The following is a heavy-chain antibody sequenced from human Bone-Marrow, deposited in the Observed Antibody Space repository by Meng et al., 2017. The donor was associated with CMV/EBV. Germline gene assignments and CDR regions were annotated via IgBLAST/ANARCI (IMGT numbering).Heavy chain of an antibody. Sequence: ASVKVSCQASGYTFTSYYMHWVRQAPGQGLEWMGIINPSGGSTSYAQKFQGRVTMTRDTSTSTVYMELSSLRSEDTAGYYCARWEGGSGWYGGWFDPWGQGTLVTVSS. J-gene: IGHJ5*02. CDR1: GYTFTSYY. D-gene: IGHD6-19*01. V-gene: IGHV1-46*01. CDR3: ARWEGGSGWYGGWFDP. CDR2: INPSGGST.